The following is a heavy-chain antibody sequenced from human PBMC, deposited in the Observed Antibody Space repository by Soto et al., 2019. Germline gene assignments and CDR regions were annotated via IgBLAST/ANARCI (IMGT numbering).Heavy chain of an antibody. CDR3: ARHDGDIVVVPAAIFPDY. CDR2: IYPGDSDT. Sequence: GESLKISCKGSGYSFTSYWIGWVRQMPGKGLEWMGIIYPGDSDTRYSPSFQGQVTISADKSISTAYLQWSSLKASDTAMYYCARHDGDIVVVPAAIFPDYWGQGTLVTVSS. J-gene: IGHJ4*02. D-gene: IGHD2-2*01. CDR1: GYSFTSYW. V-gene: IGHV5-51*01.